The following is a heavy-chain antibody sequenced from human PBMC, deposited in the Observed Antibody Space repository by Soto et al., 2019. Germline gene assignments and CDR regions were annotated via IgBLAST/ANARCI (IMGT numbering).Heavy chain of an antibody. Sequence: GGSLRLSCAASGFTFSSYSMNWVRQAPGKGLEWVSSISSSSSHIFYADSVKGRFTISRDNAKSSLYLQMNSLRAEDTAVYYCATRYCTSTNCYSFDYWGQGTLVTVSS. J-gene: IGHJ4*02. CDR3: ATRYCTSTNCYSFDY. V-gene: IGHV3-21*01. CDR2: ISSSSSHI. D-gene: IGHD2-2*01. CDR1: GFTFSSYS.